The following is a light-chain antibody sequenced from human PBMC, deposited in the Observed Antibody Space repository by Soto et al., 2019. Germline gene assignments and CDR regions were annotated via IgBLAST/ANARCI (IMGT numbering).Light chain of an antibody. V-gene: IGKV1-5*01. J-gene: IGKJ2*01. CDR1: QSISNW. Sequence: DIQMTQSPSILSASVGDRVTITCRASQSISNWLAWYQQKPGRAPKVLIYDASSLQSGVPSRFSGSGSGTEFTLTNSSLHPDDIATYYGKQYKGYSYTLGQGTNLEI. CDR3: KQYKGYSYT. CDR2: DAS.